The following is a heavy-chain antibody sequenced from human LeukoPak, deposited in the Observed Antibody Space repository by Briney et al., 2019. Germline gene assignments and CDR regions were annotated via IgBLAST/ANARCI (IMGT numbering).Heavy chain of an antibody. CDR1: GASISSGGYY. D-gene: IGHD5-12*01. V-gene: IGHV4-31*03. J-gene: IGHJ2*01. CDR3: ARAEWLRKYWYFDL. Sequence: SETLSLTCTVSGASISSGGYYWGWLRQHPGKGLEWIGYIYYSGSTYYNPSLKSRVTITVDTSKNQFSLKLSSVTAADTAVYYCARAEWLRKYWYFDLWGRGTLVTVSS. CDR2: IYYSGST.